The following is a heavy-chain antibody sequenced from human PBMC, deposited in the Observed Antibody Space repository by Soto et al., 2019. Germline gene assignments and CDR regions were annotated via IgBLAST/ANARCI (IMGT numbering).Heavy chain of an antibody. V-gene: IGHV4-31*03. Sequence: QVQLQESGPGLVKPSQTLSLTCTVSGGSISSGGYYWSWIRQHPGKGLEWIGYIYYSGSTYYNPSLKSRVTISVDTSKSQFSLKLSSVTAADTAVYYCARQAPGGPAGSTNWFDPWGQGTLVTVSS. CDR3: ARQAPGGPAGSTNWFDP. J-gene: IGHJ5*02. CDR2: IYYSGST. D-gene: IGHD3-10*01. CDR1: GGSISSGGYY.